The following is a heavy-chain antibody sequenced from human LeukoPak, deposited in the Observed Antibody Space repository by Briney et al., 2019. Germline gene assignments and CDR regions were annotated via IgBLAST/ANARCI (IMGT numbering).Heavy chain of an antibody. CDR1: GFTFSSYW. CDR2: INQDGSEK. J-gene: IGHJ4*02. Sequence: PGGSLRLSCAASGFTFSSYWMNWVRQAPGKGLEWVASINQDGSEKYYLDSVKGRFTISRDNAKNSLYLQMNSLRDEDTAVYSCARDGVRDGLYFDCWGQGTLVTVSS. D-gene: IGHD5-24*01. CDR3: ARDGVRDGLYFDC. V-gene: IGHV3-7*01.